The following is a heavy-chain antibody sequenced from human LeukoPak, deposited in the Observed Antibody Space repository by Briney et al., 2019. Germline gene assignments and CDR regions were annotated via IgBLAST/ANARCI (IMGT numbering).Heavy chain of an antibody. J-gene: IGHJ4*02. CDR1: GFTFSNYN. V-gene: IGHV3-48*02. D-gene: IGHD3-10*01. CDR3: ARDRALTMIRGVMEVAY. CDR2: ISSSNRTI. Sequence: GGSLRLSCAASGFTFSNYNMNWVRQASGKGLEWVSYISSSNRTIYYADSVKGRFTISRDNAKNSLYLQMNSLRDEDTAVYFCARDRALTMIRGVMEVAYWGQGTLVTVSS.